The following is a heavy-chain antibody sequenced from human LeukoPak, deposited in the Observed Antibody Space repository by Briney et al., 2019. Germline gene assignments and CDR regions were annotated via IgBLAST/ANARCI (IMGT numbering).Heavy chain of an antibody. CDR2: IYYTGST. V-gene: IGHV4-59*08. D-gene: IGHD1-26*01. CDR1: GGSITNSY. J-gene: IGHJ5*02. CDR3: ARHVAVGETA. Sequence: SETLSLTCSVSGGSITNSYWSWIRQPPGKGLEWIGYIYYTGSTTYSPSYKSRVTISVDTSRNQISLKLTSVTAADTAVYYCARHVAVGETAWGQGILVTVLS.